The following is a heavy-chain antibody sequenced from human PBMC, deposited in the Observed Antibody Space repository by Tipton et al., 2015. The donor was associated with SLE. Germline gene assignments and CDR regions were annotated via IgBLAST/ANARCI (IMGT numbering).Heavy chain of an antibody. Sequence: TLSLTCTVSGGSISSCYWSWIRQPPGKGLEWIGYIYYSGSTNYNPSLKSRVTISVDTPKNQFSLRLISVTAADAAVYYCAREAESDYYYSYMDVWGKGTTVTVSS. V-gene: IGHV4-59*01. CDR1: GGSISSCY. CDR2: IYYSGST. CDR3: AREAESDYYYSYMDV. J-gene: IGHJ6*03.